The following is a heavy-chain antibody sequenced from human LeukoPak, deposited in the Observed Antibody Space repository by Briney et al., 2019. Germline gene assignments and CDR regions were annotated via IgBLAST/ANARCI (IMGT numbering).Heavy chain of an antibody. Sequence: GGSLRLSCAASGFTVSSNYVSWVRQAPGKGLEWVSVIYSGGSTYYADSVKGRFTISRDNSKNTLYLQMNSLRAEDTAVYYYARSEGIAPDTQNYYYYGMDVWGQGTTVTVSS. V-gene: IGHV3-53*01. CDR3: ARSEGIAPDTQNYYYYGMDV. D-gene: IGHD6-13*01. CDR1: GFTVSSNY. CDR2: IYSGGST. J-gene: IGHJ6*02.